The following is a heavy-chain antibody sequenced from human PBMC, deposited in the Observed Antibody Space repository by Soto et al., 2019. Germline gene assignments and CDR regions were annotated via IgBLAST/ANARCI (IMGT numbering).Heavy chain of an antibody. Sequence: GGSLRLSCAASGFTFDDYAMHWVRQAPGKGLEWVSGISWNSGSIGYADSVKGRFTISRDNAKNSLYLQMNSLRAEDTALYYCAKATHSSSWYLNWFDPWGQGTLVTVSS. CDR1: GFTFDDYA. V-gene: IGHV3-9*01. CDR3: AKATHSSSWYLNWFDP. J-gene: IGHJ5*02. CDR2: ISWNSGSI. D-gene: IGHD6-13*01.